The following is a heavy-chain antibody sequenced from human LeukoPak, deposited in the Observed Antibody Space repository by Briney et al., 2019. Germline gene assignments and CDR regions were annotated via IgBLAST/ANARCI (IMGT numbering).Heavy chain of an antibody. J-gene: IGHJ5*02. D-gene: IGHD3-3*01. CDR1: GGSISSSNW. CDR2: IYHSGST. CDR3: AREGARDFNWFDP. Sequence: SETLPLTCAVSGGSISSSNWWSWVRPPPGKGLEWIGEIYHSGSTNYNPSLKSRVTISVDKSKNQFSLKLSSVTAADTAVYYCAREGARDFNWFDPWGQGTLVTVSS. V-gene: IGHV4-4*02.